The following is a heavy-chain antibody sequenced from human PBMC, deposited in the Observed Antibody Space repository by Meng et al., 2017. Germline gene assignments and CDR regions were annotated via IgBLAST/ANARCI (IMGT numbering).Heavy chain of an antibody. CDR2: TYYRSKWYN. CDR3: AKGAYSGLDY. D-gene: IGHD6-25*01. CDR1: GDSVSSNSAA. V-gene: IGHV6-1*01. Sequence: QVPLQQSGPGPAKPSQTPSPTCASSGDSVSSNSAAWNWIRQSPSRGLEWLGRTYYRSKWYNDYAVSVKSRITINPDTSKNQFSLQLNSVTPEDTAVYYCAKGAYSGLDYWGQGTLVTVAS. J-gene: IGHJ4*02.